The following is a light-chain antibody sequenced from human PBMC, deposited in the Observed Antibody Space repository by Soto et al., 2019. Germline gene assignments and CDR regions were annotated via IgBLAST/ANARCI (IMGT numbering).Light chain of an antibody. CDR1: QSVRSY. V-gene: IGKV3-11*01. Sequence: EIVLTQSPATLALSPGERATLSCRASQSVRSYLAWYQQKPGQAPRLLIYDTSNRATGIPARFSGSGSGTDFSLTINSLEPEDFAVYYCQQYDNLPITFDQGTRLEIK. CDR3: QQYDNLPIT. J-gene: IGKJ5*01. CDR2: DTS.